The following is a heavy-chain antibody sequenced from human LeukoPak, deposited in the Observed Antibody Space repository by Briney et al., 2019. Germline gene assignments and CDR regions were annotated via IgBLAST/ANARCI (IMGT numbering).Heavy chain of an antibody. CDR2: IKHDGSEK. CDR1: GFNFSNYW. CDR3: ARALGHCLDY. V-gene: IGHV3-7*01. D-gene: IGHD3-16*01. Sequence: GGSLRLSCAVSGFNFSNYWMNWVRQAPGKGLEWVANIKHDGSEKYYVDSVKGRFSISRDNAKKSLYLQMNSLRAEDTAVYYCARALGHCLDYWGQGTLVTVSS. J-gene: IGHJ4*02.